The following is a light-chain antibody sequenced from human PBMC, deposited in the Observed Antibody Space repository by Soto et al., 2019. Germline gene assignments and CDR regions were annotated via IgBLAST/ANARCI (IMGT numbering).Light chain of an antibody. CDR2: EGN. Sequence: QSALTQPASVSGSPGQSITISCTGTSSDVGGYNLVSWYQQHPGKAPKLMIYEGNERPSGVSNRFSGSKSGNTASLAISGLEAEDEADYYCCSYAGSRTWVFGGGTKLTVL. CDR3: CSYAGSRTWV. J-gene: IGLJ3*02. V-gene: IGLV2-23*01. CDR1: SSDVGGYNL.